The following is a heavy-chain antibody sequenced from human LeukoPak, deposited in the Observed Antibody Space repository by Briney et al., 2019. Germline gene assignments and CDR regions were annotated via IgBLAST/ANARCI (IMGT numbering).Heavy chain of an antibody. CDR2: IYYSGST. D-gene: IGHD5-12*01. V-gene: IGHV4-39*07. CDR3: ARDSGYEIPMEGY. Sequence: PSETLSLTCTVSGGSISSSSYYWGWIRQPPGKGLEWIGSIYYSGSTYYNPSLKSRVTISVDTSKNQFSLKLSSVTAADTAVYYCARDSGYEIPMEGYWGQGTLVTVSS. J-gene: IGHJ4*02. CDR1: GGSISSSSYY.